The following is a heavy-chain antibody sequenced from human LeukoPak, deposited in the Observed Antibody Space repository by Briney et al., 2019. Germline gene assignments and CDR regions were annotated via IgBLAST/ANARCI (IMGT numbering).Heavy chain of an antibody. J-gene: IGHJ4*02. D-gene: IGHD3-10*01. CDR1: GFTFDDYG. Sequence: GGSLRLSCAASGFTFDDYGLSWVRQAPGKGLEWVSDINWNGGSTGYADSVKGRFTMSRDNAKNSLYLQMNSLRAEDTALYYCARDRLLARPGTFDYWGQGTLVTVSS. CDR3: ARDRLLARPGTFDY. CDR2: INWNGGST. V-gene: IGHV3-20*04.